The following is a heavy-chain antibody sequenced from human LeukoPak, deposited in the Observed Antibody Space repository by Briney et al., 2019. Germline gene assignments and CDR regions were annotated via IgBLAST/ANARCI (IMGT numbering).Heavy chain of an antibody. CDR3: AKDQYSGYDFDGEVDY. V-gene: IGHV3-23*01. J-gene: IGHJ4*02. CDR2: ISGSGGST. Sequence: GGSLRLSCAASGFTFSSYAMSWVRQAPGKGLEWVSAISGSGGSTYYADSVKGRFTISRDNSKNTLYLQMNSLRAEDTAVYYCAKDQYSGYDFDGEVDYWGQGTLVTVSS. D-gene: IGHD5-12*01. CDR1: GFTFSSYA.